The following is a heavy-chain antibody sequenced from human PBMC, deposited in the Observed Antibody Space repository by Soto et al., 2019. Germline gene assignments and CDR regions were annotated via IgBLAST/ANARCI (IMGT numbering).Heavy chain of an antibody. D-gene: IGHD3-16*01. CDR3: ATPYYFNH. CDR2: ISDDSSYI. J-gene: IGHJ1*01. Sequence: GGSLRLSCAASGFMFSAYTMTWVRQAPGKGLEWLSSISDDSSYIDYADSLRGRFTVSRDNARNSLYLQMDSLGAEDTGVYYCATPYYFNHWGPGTLVTVSS. V-gene: IGHV3-21*01. CDR1: GFMFSAYT.